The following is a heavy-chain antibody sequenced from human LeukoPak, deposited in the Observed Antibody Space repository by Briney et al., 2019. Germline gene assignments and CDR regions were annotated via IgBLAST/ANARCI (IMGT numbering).Heavy chain of an antibody. CDR1: GFTFSSYA. J-gene: IGHJ4*02. Sequence: GVSLRLSCAASGFTFSSYAMTWVRQAPGKGLEWVSGVSGSGGSTYYADSVKGRFTISRDNSKNTLSLQMSSLRAEDTAVYYCARGEWDLRDWGQGTLVIVSS. CDR3: ARGEWDLRD. V-gene: IGHV3-23*01. D-gene: IGHD1-26*01. CDR2: VSGSGGST.